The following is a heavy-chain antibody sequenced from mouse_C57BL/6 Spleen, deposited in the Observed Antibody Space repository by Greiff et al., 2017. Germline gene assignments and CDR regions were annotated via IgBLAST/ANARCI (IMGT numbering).Heavy chain of an antibody. Sequence: EVQLQQSGPELVKPGDSVKISCKASGYSFTGYFMNWVMQSHGKSLEWIGRINPYNGDTFYNQKFKGKATLTVDKSSSTAHMELRSLTSEDSAVYYCARRGYRKHFDYWGQGTTLTVSS. CDR3: ARRGYRKHFDY. J-gene: IGHJ2*01. CDR2: INPYNGDT. V-gene: IGHV1-20*01. CDR1: GYSFTGYF.